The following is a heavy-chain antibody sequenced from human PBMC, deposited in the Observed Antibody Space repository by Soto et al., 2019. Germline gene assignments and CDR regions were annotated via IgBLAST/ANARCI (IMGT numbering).Heavy chain of an antibody. Sequence: QVTLRESGPVLLKPTETLTLTCNVSGFSLTTGRMGVSWIRQPPGKALEWLAHIFSDAERSYSTSLQGRLTISTDGSGSQVVLIMTNMGPVDTGTYFCVCMNADSYSYYYAMDVWGQGTTVTVSS. D-gene: IGHD2-21*02. CDR3: VCMNADSYSYYYAMDV. CDR1: GFSLTTGRMG. V-gene: IGHV2-26*01. CDR2: IFSDAER. J-gene: IGHJ6*02.